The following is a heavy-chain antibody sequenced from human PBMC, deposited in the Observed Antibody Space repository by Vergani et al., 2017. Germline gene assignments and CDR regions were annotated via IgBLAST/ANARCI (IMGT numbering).Heavy chain of an antibody. V-gene: IGHV1-2*02. CDR1: GDTFTDYF. CDR2: INPNSGGT. CDR3: ARVGTSSNRDYFDY. D-gene: IGHD2-2*01. Sequence: QVQLVQSGAEVKKPGASVKVSCKASGDTFTDYFMHWVRQAPGQGLEWMGWINPNSGGTNYAQKFQGRVTMTRDTSISTAYMELSNLRSDDTAVYYCARVGTSSNRDYFDYGGQGTLVTVSS. J-gene: IGHJ4*02.